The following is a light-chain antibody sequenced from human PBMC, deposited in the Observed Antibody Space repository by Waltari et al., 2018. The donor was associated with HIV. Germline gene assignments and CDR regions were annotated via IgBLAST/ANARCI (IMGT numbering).Light chain of an antibody. V-gene: IGLV4-69*01. CDR1: SGHSSYA. J-gene: IGLJ3*02. Sequence: QLVLTQSPSASASLGASVKLTCTLSSGHSSYAIAWHQQQPEKGPRYLMKFNSDGSHSKGDGIPDRFSGSSSGAERYLTISSLQSEDEADYYCQTWGTLNLEFGGGTKLTVL. CDR3: QTWGTLNLE. CDR2: FNSDGSH.